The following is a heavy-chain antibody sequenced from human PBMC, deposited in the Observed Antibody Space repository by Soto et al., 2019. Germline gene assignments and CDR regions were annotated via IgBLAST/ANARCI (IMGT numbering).Heavy chain of an antibody. Sequence: GGSLRLSCAASGFTFSSYGMHWVRQAPGKGLEWVAVISYDGSNKYYADSVKGRFTISRDNSKNTLYLQMNSLRAEDTAVYYCAKDGYSSGWTGYYYYYYYMDVWGKGTTVTVSS. V-gene: IGHV3-30*18. CDR3: AKDGYSSGWTGYYYYYYYMDV. J-gene: IGHJ6*03. CDR2: ISYDGSNK. D-gene: IGHD6-19*01. CDR1: GFTFSSYG.